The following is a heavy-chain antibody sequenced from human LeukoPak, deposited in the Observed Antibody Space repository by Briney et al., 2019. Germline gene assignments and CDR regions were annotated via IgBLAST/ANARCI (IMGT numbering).Heavy chain of an antibody. CDR1: GFTFSSYS. CDR3: AKGDYFDSSGYY. D-gene: IGHD3-22*01. V-gene: IGHV3-21*04. Sequence: GGSLRLSCAASGFTFSSYSMNWVRQAPGKGLEWVSSISSSSSYIYYADSVKGRFTISRDNAKNSLYLQMNSLRAEDTAVYYCAKGDYFDSSGYYWGQGTLVTVSS. CDR2: ISSSSSYI. J-gene: IGHJ4*02.